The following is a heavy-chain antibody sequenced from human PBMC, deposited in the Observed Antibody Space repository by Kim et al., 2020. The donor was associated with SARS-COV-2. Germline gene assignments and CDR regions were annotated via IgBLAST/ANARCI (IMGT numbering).Heavy chain of an antibody. CDR2: MNPNSGNT. Sequence: ASVKVSCKASGYTFTSYDINWVRQATGQGLEWMGWMNPNSGNTGYAQKFQGRVTMTRNTSISTAYMELSSLRSEDTAVYYCAIYSSRYYYYYYMDVWGKGTTVTVSS. V-gene: IGHV1-8*01. J-gene: IGHJ6*03. D-gene: IGHD6-13*01. CDR3: AIYSSRYYYYYYMDV. CDR1: GYTFTSYD.